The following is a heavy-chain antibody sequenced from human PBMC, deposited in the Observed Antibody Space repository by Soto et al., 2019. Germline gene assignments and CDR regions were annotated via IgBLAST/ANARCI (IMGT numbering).Heavy chain of an antibody. J-gene: IGHJ6*02. D-gene: IGHD1-26*01. CDR3: ARASRRGSYFHYYYYGMDV. CDR2: ISAYNGNT. V-gene: IGHV1-18*01. CDR1: GYTFTSYG. Sequence: ASVKVSCKASGYTFTSYGISWVRQAPGQGLEWMGWISAYNGNTNYAQKLQGRVTMTTDESTSKAYMGLGSLRSDDTAVYYCARASRRGSYFHYYYYGMDVWGQGTTVTVSS.